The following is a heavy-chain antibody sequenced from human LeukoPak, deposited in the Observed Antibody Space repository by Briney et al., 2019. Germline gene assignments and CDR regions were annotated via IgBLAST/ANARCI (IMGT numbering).Heavy chain of an antibody. V-gene: IGHV4-4*02. CDR2: IYHSGST. CDR3: AEVGTNYYGMDV. Sequence: PSETLSLTCAVSGGSISSSNWWSWVRQPPGKGLEWIGEIYHSGSTNYNPSLKSRVTISVDTSKNQFSLKLSSVTAADTAVYYCAEVGTNYYGMDVWGQGTTVTVSS. J-gene: IGHJ6*02. CDR1: GGSISSSNW. D-gene: IGHD1-1*01.